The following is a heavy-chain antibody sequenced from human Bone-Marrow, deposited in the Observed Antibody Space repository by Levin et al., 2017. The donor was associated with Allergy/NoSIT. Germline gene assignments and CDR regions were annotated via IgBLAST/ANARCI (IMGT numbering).Heavy chain of an antibody. CDR3: ARDPGDWLLYRGFDY. CDR2: INSDGSST. CDR1: GFTFSSYW. V-gene: IGHV3-74*01. Sequence: GGSLRLSCAASGFTFSSYWMHWVRQAPGKGLVWVSRINSDGSSTSYADSVKGRFTISRDNAKNTLYLQMNSLRAEDTAVYYCARDPGDWLLYRGFDYWGQGTLVTVSS. D-gene: IGHD3/OR15-3a*01. J-gene: IGHJ4*02.